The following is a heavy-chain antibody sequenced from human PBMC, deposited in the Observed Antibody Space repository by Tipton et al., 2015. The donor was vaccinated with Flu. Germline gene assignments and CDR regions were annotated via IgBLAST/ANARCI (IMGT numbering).Heavy chain of an antibody. V-gene: IGHV3-74*03. D-gene: IGHD4-23*01. Sequence: SLRLSCAASGFTFSNYWMHWVRQAPGKGLVWVSRINSDASSITYADSVKGRFTVSRDNAKSTLYLQMNSLRAEDTAVYYCARGSNVATQSGDCWGQGTLVTVSS. CDR1: GFTFSNYW. J-gene: IGHJ4*02. CDR2: INSDASSI. CDR3: ARGSNVATQSGDC.